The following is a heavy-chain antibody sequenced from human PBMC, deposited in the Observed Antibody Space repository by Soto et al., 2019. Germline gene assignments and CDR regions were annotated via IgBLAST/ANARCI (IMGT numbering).Heavy chain of an antibody. V-gene: IGHV3-53*01. J-gene: IGHJ6*02. CDR3: ARVSPVVIGLMDV. CDR1: GFTVSSNY. CDR2: IYSGGST. Sequence: QSGGSLRLSCAASGFTVSSNYMSWVRQAPGKGLEWVSVIYSGGSTYYADSVKGRFTISRDNSKNTLYLQMNSLRAEDTAVYYCARVSPVVIGLMDVWGQGTTVTVSS. D-gene: IGHD3-22*01.